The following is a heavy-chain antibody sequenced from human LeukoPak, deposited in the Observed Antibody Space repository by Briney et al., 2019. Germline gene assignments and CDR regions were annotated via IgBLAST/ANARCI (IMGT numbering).Heavy chain of an antibody. D-gene: IGHD2-15*01. CDR3: AKAFDVVVVAAANNWFDP. CDR1: GFTFSSYA. CDR2: INGSGGST. Sequence: GSLKVSCAASGFTFSSYAMSWVRQAPGQGLEWVSTINGSGGSTYYADSVKGRFTISRDNSKNTLYLQMNSLRAEDTAVYYCAKAFDVVVVAAANNWFDPWGQGTLVTVSS. J-gene: IGHJ5*02. V-gene: IGHV3-23*01.